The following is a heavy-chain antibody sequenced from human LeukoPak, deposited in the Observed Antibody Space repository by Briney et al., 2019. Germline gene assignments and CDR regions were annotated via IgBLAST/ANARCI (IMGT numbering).Heavy chain of an antibody. CDR2: IYYSGST. CDR1: GGSISSSSYY. V-gene: IGHV4-39*07. CDR3: ASLENWADSPYYGSGSDAFDI. D-gene: IGHD3-10*01. Sequence: SETLSLTCTVSGGSISSSSYYWGWIRQPPGKGLEWIGSIYYSGSTYYNPSLKSRVTISVDTSKNQFSLKLSSVTAADTAVYYCASLENWADSPYYGSGSDAFDIWGQGTMVTVSS. J-gene: IGHJ3*02.